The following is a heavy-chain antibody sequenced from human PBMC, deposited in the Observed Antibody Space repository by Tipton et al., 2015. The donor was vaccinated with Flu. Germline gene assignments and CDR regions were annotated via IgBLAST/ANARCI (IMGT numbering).Heavy chain of an antibody. CDR1: GGSIKNYY. V-gene: IGHV4-4*07. CDR2: VYYSGNT. J-gene: IGHJ6*03. Sequence: TLSLTCSVSGGSIKNYYLSWIRQPPGKGLEWIGSVYYSGNTYYNPSLKSRVAMSVDTSKNQLSLKLSSVTAADTAVYYCAREGSYYIRVYYYFMDVWGKGTTVTVSS. D-gene: IGHD3-10*01. CDR3: AREGSYYIRVYYYFMDV.